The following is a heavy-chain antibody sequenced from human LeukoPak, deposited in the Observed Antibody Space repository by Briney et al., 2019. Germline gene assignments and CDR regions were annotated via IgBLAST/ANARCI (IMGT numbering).Heavy chain of an antibody. Sequence: KPLETLSLTCTVSGGSISSYYWSWIRQPPGKGLEWIGHIYGSGSTNYNPSLKSRVTLSIDTSKNQFSLKLSSMTAADTAVYYCARALRLWGGNSGIAFDIWGQGTMVTVSS. V-gene: IGHV4-59*01. CDR1: GGSISSYY. J-gene: IGHJ3*02. CDR3: ARALRLWGGNSGIAFDI. CDR2: IYGSGST. D-gene: IGHD4-23*01.